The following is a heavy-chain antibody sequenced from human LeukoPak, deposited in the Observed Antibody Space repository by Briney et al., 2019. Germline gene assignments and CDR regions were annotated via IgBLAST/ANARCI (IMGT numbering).Heavy chain of an antibody. J-gene: IGHJ4*02. CDR2: ISGGGGST. V-gene: IGHV3-23*01. CDR3: AKCARVDWLPIDY. D-gene: IGHD3/OR15-3a*01. Sequence: GGSLRLSCAASGFTFSSYAMSWVRQAPGKGLEWVSAISGGGGSTYYADSVKGRFTISRDNSRNTLYLQMNSLRAEDTAVYYCAKCARVDWLPIDYWGQGTLVTVSS. CDR1: GFTFSSYA.